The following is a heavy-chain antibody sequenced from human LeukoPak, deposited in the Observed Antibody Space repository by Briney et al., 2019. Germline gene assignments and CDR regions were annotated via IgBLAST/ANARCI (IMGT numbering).Heavy chain of an antibody. D-gene: IGHD5-24*01. J-gene: IGHJ5*02. CDR3: ARGGWEGYNYAGFDP. V-gene: IGHV4-59*01. CDR2: IYYSGST. CDR1: GGSISSYY. Sequence: SETLSLTCTVSGGSISSYYWSWIRQPPGKGLEWMGYIYYSGSTYYNPSLKSRVTISVDTSKNQFSLKLSSATAADTAVYYFARGGWEGYNYAGFDPWGQGTLVTVSS.